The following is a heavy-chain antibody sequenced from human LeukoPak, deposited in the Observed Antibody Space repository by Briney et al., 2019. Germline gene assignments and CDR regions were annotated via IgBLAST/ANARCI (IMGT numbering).Heavy chain of an antibody. Sequence: ASVKVSCKASGYTFTSYGISWVRQAPGQGLEWMGWISAYNGNTNYAQKLQGRVTMTTDTSTSTAYMELSSLRSEDTAVYYCARAINPAHSLSYYGMDVWGKGTTVTVSS. CDR3: ARAINPAHSLSYYGMDV. CDR2: ISAYNGNT. J-gene: IGHJ6*04. CDR1: GYTFTSYG. V-gene: IGHV1-18*04. D-gene: IGHD5-24*01.